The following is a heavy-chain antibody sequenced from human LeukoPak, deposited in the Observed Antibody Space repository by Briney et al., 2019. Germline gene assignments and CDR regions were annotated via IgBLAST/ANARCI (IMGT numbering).Heavy chain of an antibody. Sequence: SETLSLTCSVSGDSISGGGYYWSWIRQHPGQGLEWIGYIYYSGSTSYNPSLKSRVTISVDTSKNQFSLKLSSVTAADTAVYYCARGSDGYNPGNFGYWGQGTLVTVSS. J-gene: IGHJ4*02. D-gene: IGHD5-12*01. CDR1: GDSISGGGYY. CDR3: ARGSDGYNPGNFGY. CDR2: IYYSGST. V-gene: IGHV4-31*03.